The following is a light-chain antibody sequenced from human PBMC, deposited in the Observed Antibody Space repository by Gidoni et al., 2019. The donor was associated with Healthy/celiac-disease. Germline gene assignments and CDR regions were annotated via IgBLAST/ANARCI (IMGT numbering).Light chain of an antibody. V-gene: IGKV3-11*01. CDR3: QQRGNGPG. Sequence: IVLTQSPATLSLPPGQRAKLSYRASQSVSSYLARYQQKPGQAPRLHIYPASNRATRIPARFSGRGSGKDFTLTISSLEPEDFAVYYCQQRGNGPGLGQGTRLRIK. J-gene: IGKJ5*01. CDR1: QSVSSY. CDR2: PAS.